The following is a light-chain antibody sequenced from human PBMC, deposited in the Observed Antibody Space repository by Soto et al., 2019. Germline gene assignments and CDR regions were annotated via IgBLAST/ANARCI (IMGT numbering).Light chain of an antibody. Sequence: EIVLTQSPATLSLSPGERATLSCRTSQTIRGLLNWYQQRPGQAPRLLIYDTSNRATNIPARFSGNGSGTVFILTISSLEAEDFRVYFCQDRHNWPITFRPGTRLDIK. CDR1: QTIRGL. J-gene: IGKJ5*01. CDR3: QDRHNWPIT. V-gene: IGKV3-11*01. CDR2: DTS.